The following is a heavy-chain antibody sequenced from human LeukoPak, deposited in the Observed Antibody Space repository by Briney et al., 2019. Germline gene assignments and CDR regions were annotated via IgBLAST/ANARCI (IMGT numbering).Heavy chain of an antibody. CDR1: GFTFSSSW. CDR2: IKQDGSEK. V-gene: IGHV3-7*03. D-gene: IGHD3-10*01. J-gene: IGHJ4*02. CDR3: ARAPTYYYGSGMGGWYYFDY. Sequence: PGGSLRLSCVASGFTFSSSWMSWVRRAPGKGLEWVANIKQDGSEKYYVDSAKGRFTISRDNAKNSLYLQMNSLRAEDTAVYYCARAPTYYYGSGMGGWYYFDYWGQGTLVTVSS.